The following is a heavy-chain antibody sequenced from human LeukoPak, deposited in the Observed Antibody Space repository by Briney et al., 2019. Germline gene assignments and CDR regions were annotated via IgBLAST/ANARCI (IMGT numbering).Heavy chain of an antibody. Sequence: SETLSLTCTVSGGSISSSSYYWGWIRQPPGKGLEWIGTIYYTGTTYYNPSLESRITISVDTSKNQFSLKLTSVTAADTAVHFCARGLGPFGDWAQGTLVTVSS. V-gene: IGHV4-39*01. D-gene: IGHD3/OR15-3a*01. J-gene: IGHJ4*02. CDR1: GGSISSSSYY. CDR3: ARGLGPFGD. CDR2: IYYTGTT.